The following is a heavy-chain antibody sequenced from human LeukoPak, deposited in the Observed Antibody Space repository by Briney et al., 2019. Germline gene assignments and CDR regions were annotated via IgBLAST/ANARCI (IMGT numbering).Heavy chain of an antibody. J-gene: IGHJ4*02. V-gene: IGHV3-33*01. CDR2: IWYDGSNK. Sequence: GGSLRLSCAASGFTFSSYGMHWVRQAPGKGLEWVAVIWYDGSNKYYADSVKGRFTISRDNSKNTLYLQMNSLRAEDTAVYYCARGGLMTTVTTYWGQGTLVTVSS. D-gene: IGHD4-17*01. CDR1: GFTFSSYG. CDR3: ARGGLMTTVTTY.